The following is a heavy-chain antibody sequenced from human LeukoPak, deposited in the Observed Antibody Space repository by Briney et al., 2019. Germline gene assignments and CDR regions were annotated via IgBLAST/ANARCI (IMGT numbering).Heavy chain of an antibody. V-gene: IGHV3-7*01. Sequence: GGSLRLSCAASGFTFSSYWMTWVRQAPGKGLEWVANIRQDGSEKYYVDSVKGRFTISRDNAKNSVYLQMNSLRAEDTAVYYCARDPPGANYVDYWGQGTLVTVSS. CDR2: IRQDGSEK. J-gene: IGHJ4*02. CDR3: ARDPPGANYVDY. CDR1: GFTFSSYW.